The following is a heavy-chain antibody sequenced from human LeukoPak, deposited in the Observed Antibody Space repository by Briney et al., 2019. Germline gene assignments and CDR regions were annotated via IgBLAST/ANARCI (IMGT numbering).Heavy chain of an antibody. CDR2: IIPIFGTA. J-gene: IGHJ5*02. CDR1: GGTFSSYA. D-gene: IGHD3-22*01. V-gene: IGHV1-69*01. CDR3: ARGAFDSSAINWFDP. Sequence: ASVKVSCKASGGTFSSYAISWVRQAPGQGLEWMGGIIPIFGTANYAQKFQGRVTITADESTSTAYMELSSLRSEDTAVYYCARGAFDSSAINWFDPWGQGTLVTVSS.